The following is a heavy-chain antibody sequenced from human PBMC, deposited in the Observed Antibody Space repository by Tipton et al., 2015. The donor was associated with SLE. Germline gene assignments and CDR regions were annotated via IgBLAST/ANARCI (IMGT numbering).Heavy chain of an antibody. Sequence: TLSLTCTVSGGSISSSSYYWGWIRQPPGKGLEWIGSIYYSGSTYYNPSLKSRVTISVDTSKNQFSLKLSSVTAADTAVYYCARGYRGRRVYNWFDPWGQGTLVTVSS. D-gene: IGHD3-10*01. V-gene: IGHV4-39*07. CDR3: ARGYRGRRVYNWFDP. J-gene: IGHJ5*02. CDR2: IYYSGST. CDR1: GGSISSSSYY.